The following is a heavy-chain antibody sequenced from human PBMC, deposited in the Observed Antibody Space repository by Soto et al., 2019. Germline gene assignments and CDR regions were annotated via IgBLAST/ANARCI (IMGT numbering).Heavy chain of an antibody. CDR1: GFSLSTSGMC. D-gene: IGHD5-12*01. J-gene: IGHJ6*02. Sequence: GAGPTLVNPTQTPTMTCPFSGFSLSTSGMCLSWIHQPPGKALEWLALIDWDDDKYYSTSLKTRLTISKDTSKNQVVLTLTNMDPVDTATYYCARFYYSGYDNSGGNSDYGMDVWGQGTTVTVSS. CDR3: ARFYYSGYDNSGGNSDYGMDV. V-gene: IGHV2-70*01. CDR2: IDWDDDK.